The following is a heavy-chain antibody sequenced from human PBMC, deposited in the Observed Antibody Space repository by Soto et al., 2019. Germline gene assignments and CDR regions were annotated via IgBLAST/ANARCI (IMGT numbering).Heavy chain of an antibody. J-gene: IGHJ6*03. V-gene: IGHV3-73*01. Sequence: GGSLRLSCAASGFTFSGSAMHWVRQASGKGLEWVGRIRSKANSYATAYAASVKGRFTISRDDSKNTAYLQMNSLKTEDTAVYYCTRSDEYGDYFDRALGTDEYYYYMDVWGKGTTVTVSS. CDR3: TRSDEYGDYFDRALGTDEYYYYMDV. CDR2: IRSKANSYAT. CDR1: GFTFSGSA. D-gene: IGHD4-17*01.